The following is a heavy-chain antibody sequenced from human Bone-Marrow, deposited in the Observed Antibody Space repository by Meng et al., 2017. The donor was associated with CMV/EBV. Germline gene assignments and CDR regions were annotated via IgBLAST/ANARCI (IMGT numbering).Heavy chain of an antibody. CDR2: IIPIFGTA. D-gene: IGHD5-12*01. CDR3: ARALGDIGLDY. V-gene: IGHV1-69*13. J-gene: IGHJ4*02. CDR1: GDTFSSYA. Sequence: QSGADVNKPASSVKVSCKATGDTFSSYAISCVRQAPGQGLEWMGGIIPIFGTANYAQKFQGRVTITADESTSTAYMELSSLRSEDTAVYYCARALGDIGLDYWGQGTLVTVSS.